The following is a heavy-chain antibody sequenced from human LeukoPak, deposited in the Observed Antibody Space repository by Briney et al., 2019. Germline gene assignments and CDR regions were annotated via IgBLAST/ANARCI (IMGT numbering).Heavy chain of an antibody. Sequence: GGSLRLSCAASGFTFSSYGMHWVRQAPGKGLEWVAVISYDGSNKYYADTVKGRFTISRDNSKNTLYLQMNSLRAEDTAVYYCAKDRAYCTNGVCYTPNYWGQGTLVTVSS. CDR3: AKDRAYCTNGVCYTPNY. D-gene: IGHD2-8*01. J-gene: IGHJ4*02. CDR2: ISYDGSNK. V-gene: IGHV3-30*18. CDR1: GFTFSSYG.